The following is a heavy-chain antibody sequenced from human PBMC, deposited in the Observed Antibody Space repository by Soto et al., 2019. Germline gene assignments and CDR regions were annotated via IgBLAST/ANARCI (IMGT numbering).Heavy chain of an antibody. J-gene: IGHJ4*02. D-gene: IGHD2-15*01. CDR3: ARGHCTGGSCQSRGHFDH. CDR2: ITYDGINK. V-gene: IGHV3-30*04. Sequence: GGSLRPSCGVSGFTFGSYPMHWVRQAPGKGLQWVSVITYDGINKDYADSVKGRFTMSRDNSKNIVYLQMDSLRPEDTAVYFCARGHCTGGSCQSRGHFDHWGQGTLVTVSS. CDR1: GFTFGSYP.